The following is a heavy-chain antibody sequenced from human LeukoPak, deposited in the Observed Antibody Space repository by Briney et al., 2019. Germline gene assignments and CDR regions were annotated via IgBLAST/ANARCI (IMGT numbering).Heavy chain of an antibody. V-gene: IGHV4-59*01. Sequence: SETLSLTCTVSGGSISSYYWSWIRQPPGKGLEWIGYIYYSGSTNYNPFLKSRVTISVDTSKNQFSLKLSSVTAADTAVYYCARGVRELEPFDPWGQGTLVTVSS. CDR1: GGSISSYY. CDR3: ARGVRELEPFDP. D-gene: IGHD3-10*01. CDR2: IYYSGST. J-gene: IGHJ5*02.